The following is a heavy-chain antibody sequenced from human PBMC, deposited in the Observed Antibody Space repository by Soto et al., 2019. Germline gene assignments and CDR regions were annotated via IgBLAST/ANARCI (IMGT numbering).Heavy chain of an antibody. CDR1: GYTFTSYY. J-gene: IGHJ4*02. CDR3: AGVSDYWSGSSCSPRD. CDR2: INPSGGST. Sequence: ASVKVSCKASGYTFTSYYMHWVRQAPGQGLEWMGIINPSGGSTSYAQKFQGRVTMTRDTSTSTVYMELSSLRSEDTAVYYCAGVSDYWSGSSCSPRDWGQGTLVTVSS. V-gene: IGHV1-46*03. D-gene: IGHD3-3*01.